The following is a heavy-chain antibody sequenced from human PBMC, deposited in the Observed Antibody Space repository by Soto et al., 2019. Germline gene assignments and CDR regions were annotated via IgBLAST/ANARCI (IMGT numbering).Heavy chain of an antibody. CDR3: ARASVGKWFDP. Sequence: SETLSLTCTVSGDSISSDYYWAWIRQPPGKGLEWIGYISYRGSTFYNPSLNSRVTITADTPKNQFSLRLTSVTAADTAVYFCARASVGKWFDPWGQGTLVTVSS. V-gene: IGHV4-30-4*01. D-gene: IGHD1-26*01. CDR2: ISYRGST. CDR1: GDSISSDYY. J-gene: IGHJ5*02.